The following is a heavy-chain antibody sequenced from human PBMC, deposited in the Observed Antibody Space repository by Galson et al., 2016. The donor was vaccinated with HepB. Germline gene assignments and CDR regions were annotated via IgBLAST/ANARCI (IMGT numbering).Heavy chain of an antibody. CDR1: GFNVSGNY. J-gene: IGHJ4*02. CDR3: ARGSGFLIDY. CDR2: IYRDDNT. Sequence: SLRLSCAASGFNVSGNYMTWFRQAPGKGLQWVSTIYRDDNTYYAASVKGRFTISRDNAKNSLSLQMNSLRAEDTAVYYCARGSGFLIDYWGQGTPVTVSS. V-gene: IGHV3-53*01. D-gene: IGHD3-3*01.